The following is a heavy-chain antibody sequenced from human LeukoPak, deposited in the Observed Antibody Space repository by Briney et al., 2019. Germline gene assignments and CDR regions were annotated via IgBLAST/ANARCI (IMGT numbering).Heavy chain of an antibody. CDR2: ITSSSSYI. D-gene: IGHD1-26*01. CDR1: GFTFSSYS. CDR3: ARYSGTYRDY. J-gene: IGHJ4*02. V-gene: IGHV3-21*01. Sequence: PGGSLRLSCAASGFTFSSYSMNWVRQAPGKGLEWVSSITSSSSYIFYADSVKGRFTISRDNAKNSLYLQLNDLRAEDTAVYYCARYSGTYRDYWGQGTLVTVSS.